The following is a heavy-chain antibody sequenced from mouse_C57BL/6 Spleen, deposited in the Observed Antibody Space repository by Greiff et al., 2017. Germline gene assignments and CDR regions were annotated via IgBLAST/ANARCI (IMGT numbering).Heavy chain of an antibody. CDR2: IYPRSGNT. CDR1: GYTFTSYG. J-gene: IGHJ3*01. Sequence: LVESGAELARPGASVKLSCKASGYTFTSYGISWVKQRTGQGLEWIGEIYPRSGNTYYNEKFKGKATLTADKSSSTAYMELRSLTSEDSAVYFCARLGDDGYSWFAYWGQGTLVTVSA. D-gene: IGHD2-3*01. V-gene: IGHV1-81*01. CDR3: ARLGDDGYSWFAY.